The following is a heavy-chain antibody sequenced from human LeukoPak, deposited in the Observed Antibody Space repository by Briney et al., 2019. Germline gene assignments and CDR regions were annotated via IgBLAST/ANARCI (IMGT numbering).Heavy chain of an antibody. CDR1: GYTFTSYG. Sequence: ASVKVSCKASGYTFTSYGISWVRQAPGQGLEWMGWINPNSGGTNYAQKFQGWVTMTRDTSISTAYMELSRLRSDDTAVYYCARSDQSGAAAGLYGMDVWGQGTTVTVSS. CDR3: ARSDQSGAAAGLYGMDV. J-gene: IGHJ6*02. D-gene: IGHD6-13*01. V-gene: IGHV1-2*04. CDR2: INPNSGGT.